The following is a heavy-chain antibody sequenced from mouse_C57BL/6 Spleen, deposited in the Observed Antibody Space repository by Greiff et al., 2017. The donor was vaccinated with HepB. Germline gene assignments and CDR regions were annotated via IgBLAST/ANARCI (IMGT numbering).Heavy chain of an antibody. CDR1: GYTFTSYW. CDR3: ARGATRRYFDV. Sequence: QVQLQQPGAELVMPGASVKLSCKASGYTFTSYWMHWVKQRPGQGLEWIGEIDPSDSYTNYNQKFKGKSTLTVDKSSSTAYMQLSSLTSEDSAVYYCARGATRRYFDVWGTGTTVTVSS. J-gene: IGHJ1*03. V-gene: IGHV1-69*01. D-gene: IGHD3-1*01. CDR2: IDPSDSYT.